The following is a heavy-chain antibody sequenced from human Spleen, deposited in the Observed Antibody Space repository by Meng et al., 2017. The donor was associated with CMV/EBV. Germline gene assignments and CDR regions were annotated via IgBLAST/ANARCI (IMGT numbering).Heavy chain of an antibody. D-gene: IGHD3-3*01. V-gene: IGHV1-69*10. Sequence: FSNNAVSWVRQAPGQGLEWMGGFIAVLDIANYAQKFQDRVKITADTHTTTAFMELSSLRSDDTAVYYCATSEFWSGTYPMYNWFDPWGQGTLVTVSS. CDR3: ATSEFWSGTYPMYNWFDP. CDR1: FSNNA. CDR2: FIAVLDIA. J-gene: IGHJ5*02.